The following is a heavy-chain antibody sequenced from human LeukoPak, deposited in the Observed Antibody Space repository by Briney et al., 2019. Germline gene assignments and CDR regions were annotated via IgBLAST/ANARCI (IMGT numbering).Heavy chain of an antibody. CDR3: ARAVYDSSGYYLWG. D-gene: IGHD3-22*01. CDR2: IIPIFGIA. Sequence: SVKASCKASGGTFSSYAISWVRQAPGQGLEWMGRIIPIFGIANYAQKFQGRVTITADKSTSTAYMELSSLRSEDTAVYYCARAVYDSSGYYLWGWGQGTLVTVSS. CDR1: GGTFSSYA. V-gene: IGHV1-69*04. J-gene: IGHJ4*02.